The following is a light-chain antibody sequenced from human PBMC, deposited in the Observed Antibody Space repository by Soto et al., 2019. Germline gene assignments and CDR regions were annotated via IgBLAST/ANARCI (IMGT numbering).Light chain of an antibody. Sequence: QSVLTQPASVSGSPGQSITISCTGTDSDVGGYNYVSWYQQHPGKAPKLMIYGVSNRPSGVSNRFSGSKSGNTASLTISGLQADDEADYYCSSFTSSITPHVVFGGGTQLTVL. CDR2: GVS. CDR3: SSFTSSITPHVV. J-gene: IGLJ2*01. V-gene: IGLV2-14*01. CDR1: DSDVGGYNY.